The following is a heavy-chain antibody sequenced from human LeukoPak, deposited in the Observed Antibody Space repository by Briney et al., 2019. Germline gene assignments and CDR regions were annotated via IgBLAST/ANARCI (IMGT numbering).Heavy chain of an antibody. CDR1: GGSISSSSYY. CDR3: ARSSSWYDP. J-gene: IGHJ5*02. CDR2: IYYSGST. Sequence: PSETLSLTCSVSGGSISSSSYYWGWIRQPPGKGLEWIGSIYYSGSTYYNPSLKSRVTISVDTSKNQFSLKLSSVTAADTAVYYCARSSSWYDPWGQGTPVTVSS. V-gene: IGHV4-39*07. D-gene: IGHD6-13*01.